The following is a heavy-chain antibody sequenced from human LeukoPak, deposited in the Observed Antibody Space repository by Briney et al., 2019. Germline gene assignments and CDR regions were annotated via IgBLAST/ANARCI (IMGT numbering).Heavy chain of an antibody. CDR2: IIPIFGTA. CDR3: ARDGSDSSSSRRFDP. D-gene: IGHD6-6*01. J-gene: IGHJ5*02. CDR1: GGTFSSYA. Sequence: SVKVSCKASGGTFSSYAISWVRQAPGQGLEWMGGIIPIFGTANYAQKFQGRVTITTDESTSTAYMELSSLRSEDTAVYYCARDGSDSSSSRRFDPWGQGTLVTVSS. V-gene: IGHV1-69*05.